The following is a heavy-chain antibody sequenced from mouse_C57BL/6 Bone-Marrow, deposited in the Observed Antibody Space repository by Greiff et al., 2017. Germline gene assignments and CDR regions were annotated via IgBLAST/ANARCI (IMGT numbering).Heavy chain of an antibody. CDR1: GYTFTSYW. Sequence: VQLQQSGAELVRPGTSVKLSCKASGYTFTSYWMHWVKQRPGQGLEWIGVIDPSDSYTNYNQKFKGKATLAVDTSSSTAYMQLSSLTSEDSADYYCAREGTVVPIDYWGQGTTLTVAS. D-gene: IGHD1-1*01. V-gene: IGHV1-59*01. CDR3: AREGTVVPIDY. CDR2: IDPSDSYT. J-gene: IGHJ2*01.